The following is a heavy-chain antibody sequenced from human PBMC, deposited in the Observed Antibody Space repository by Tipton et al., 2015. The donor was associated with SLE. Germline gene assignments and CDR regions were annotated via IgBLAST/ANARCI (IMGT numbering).Heavy chain of an antibody. Sequence: TLSLTCTVSGGSISSGSYYWSWIRQPVGKGLEWIGRIYTSGSTNYNPSLKSRVTISVDTSKNQFSLKLSSVTAADTAVYYCARFRGRRYFQHWGQGTLVTVSS. D-gene: IGHD3-10*01. CDR1: GGSISSGSYY. CDR3: ARFRGRRYFQH. J-gene: IGHJ1*01. V-gene: IGHV4-61*02. CDR2: IYTSGST.